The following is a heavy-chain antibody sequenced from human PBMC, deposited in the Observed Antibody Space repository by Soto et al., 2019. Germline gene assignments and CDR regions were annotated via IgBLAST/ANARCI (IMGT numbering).Heavy chain of an antibody. CDR3: ARDYGDYQFDY. D-gene: IGHD4-17*01. CDR1: GGSISSSSYY. CDR2: IYYRGTT. V-gene: IGHV4-39*02. J-gene: IGHJ4*02. Sequence: SETLSLTCTVSGGSISSSSYYWGWIRQPPGKGLEWIGNIYYRGTTYYNPSLKSRVTISVDTSKNQFSLKLASVTAADTAVYYCARDYGDYQFDYWGQGTLVTVCS.